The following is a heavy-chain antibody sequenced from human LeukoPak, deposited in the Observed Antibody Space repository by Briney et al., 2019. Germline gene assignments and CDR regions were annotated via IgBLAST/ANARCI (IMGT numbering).Heavy chain of an antibody. D-gene: IGHD4-11*01. V-gene: IGHV3-30*01. J-gene: IGHJ4*02. Sequence: GGSLRLSCAASGFTFSSYAMHWVRQAPGKGLEWVAVISYDRSNKYYADSVKGRFTISRDNSKNTLYLQMNSLRAEDTAVYYCARDKTTTFFDYWGQGTLVTVSS. CDR3: ARDKTTTFFDY. CDR1: GFTFSSYA. CDR2: ISYDRSNK.